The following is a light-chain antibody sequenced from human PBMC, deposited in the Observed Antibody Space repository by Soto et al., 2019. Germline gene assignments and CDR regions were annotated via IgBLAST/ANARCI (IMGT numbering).Light chain of an antibody. J-gene: IGKJ4*01. V-gene: IGKV3-15*01. CDR1: QGVSRK. CDR3: QQYHTWPIT. Sequence: EIVLTQSPGTLSLSPGERATFSCRASQGVSRKLAWYQHKPGQAPRLLISGASTGATGIPARFSGSGSGTEFTLTISSLQSEDCAIYYCQQYHTWPITFGGGTKVDI. CDR2: GAS.